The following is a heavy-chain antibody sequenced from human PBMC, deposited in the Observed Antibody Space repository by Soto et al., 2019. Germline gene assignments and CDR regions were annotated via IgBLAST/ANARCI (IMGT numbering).Heavy chain of an antibody. J-gene: IGHJ5*02. Sequence: QVQLQESGPGLVKPSQTLSLTCTVSGGSISRGGYYWSWIRQNPGKGLEWIGYTYNSVRTYYNPSLKRRVTISVDTSKNQFSLKLTSVTAADTAVYYCARDPAPWGQGTLVTVSS. CDR3: ARDPAP. CDR2: TYNSVRT. CDR1: GGSISRGGYY. V-gene: IGHV4-31*03.